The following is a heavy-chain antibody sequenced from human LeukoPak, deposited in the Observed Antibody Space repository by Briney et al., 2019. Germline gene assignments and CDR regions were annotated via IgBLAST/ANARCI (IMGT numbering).Heavy chain of an antibody. D-gene: IGHD3-16*02. V-gene: IGHV3-48*01. CDR2: ISSSSSTI. Sequence: GGSLRLSCAASGFTFSSYSMNWVRQAPGKGLEWVSYISSSSSTIYYADSVKGRFTISRDNAKNSLYLQMNSLRAEDTAVYYCARADDYVWGSYRLLVYWGQGTLVTVSS. CDR1: GFTFSSYS. J-gene: IGHJ4*02. CDR3: ARADDYVWGSYRLLVY.